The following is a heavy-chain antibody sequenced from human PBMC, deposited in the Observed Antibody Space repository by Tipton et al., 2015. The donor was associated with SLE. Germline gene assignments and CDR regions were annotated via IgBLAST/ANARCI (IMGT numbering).Heavy chain of an antibody. CDR1: GGSFSGYY. CDR3: AKGYSSSPFDY. D-gene: IGHD6-13*01. V-gene: IGHV4-34*01. J-gene: IGHJ4*02. CDR2: INHSGST. Sequence: TLSLTCAVYGGSFSGYYWSWIRQPPGKGLEWIGEINHSGSTNYNPSLKSRVTISVDTSKNQFSLKLSSVTAADTAVYYCAKGYSSSPFDYWGQGTLFTVSS.